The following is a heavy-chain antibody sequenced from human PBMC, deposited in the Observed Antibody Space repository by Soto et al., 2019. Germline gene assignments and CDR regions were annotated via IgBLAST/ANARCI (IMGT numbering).Heavy chain of an antibody. CDR1: GGTFSSYA. D-gene: IGHD3-22*01. CDR3: ARGFYDSSGYYSRDYFDY. J-gene: IGHJ4*02. CDR2: IIPIFGTA. V-gene: IGHV1-69*13. Sequence: VASVKVSCKASGGTFSSYAISWVRQAPGQGLEWMGGIIPIFGTANYAQKFQGRVTITADESTSTAYMELSSLRSEDTAVYYCARGFYDSSGYYSRDYFDYWGQGTLVTVSS.